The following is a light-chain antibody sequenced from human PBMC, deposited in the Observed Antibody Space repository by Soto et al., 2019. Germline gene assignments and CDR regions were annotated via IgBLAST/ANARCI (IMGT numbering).Light chain of an antibody. V-gene: IGLV2-14*01. Sequence: QSALTQPASVSGSPGQSITISFTGTSRGVGGYNYVSWYQQHPGKAPKLMIYDVRNRPSGVSNRFSGSKSVNTASLTISGLQAEDEADYYCSSYTTISTYVFGTGTKLTVL. CDR1: SRGVGGYNY. CDR3: SSYTTISTYV. CDR2: DVR. J-gene: IGLJ1*01.